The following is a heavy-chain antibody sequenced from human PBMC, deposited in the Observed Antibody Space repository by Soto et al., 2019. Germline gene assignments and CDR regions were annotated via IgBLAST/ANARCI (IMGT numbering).Heavy chain of an antibody. CDR2: IWYDGSNK. D-gene: IGHD2-15*01. J-gene: IGHJ1*01. CDR1: GFTFSSYG. CDR3: ASFGGQPQYFQH. Sequence: QVQLVESGGGVVQPGRSLRLSCAASGFTFSSYGMHWVRQAPGKGLEWVAVIWYDGSNKYYADSVKGRFTITRDNSKNTLYLQMNSLRAEDTAVYDCASFGGQPQYFQHWGQGTLVTVSS. V-gene: IGHV3-33*01.